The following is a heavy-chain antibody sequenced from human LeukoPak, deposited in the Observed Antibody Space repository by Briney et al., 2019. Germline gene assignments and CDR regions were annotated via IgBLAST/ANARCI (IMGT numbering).Heavy chain of an antibody. CDR1: GGSIITYC. Sequence: PSETLSVTCTVSGGSIITYCWSWIRQPAGKGLEWIGRIYSSGRTNYHPSLESRVTMSVDTSKNQFSLNLTSVTAADTAVYYCARADGDLYCVYWGRGNLLSVSS. J-gene: IGHJ4*02. CDR3: ARADGDLYCVY. V-gene: IGHV4-4*07. CDR2: IYSSGRT.